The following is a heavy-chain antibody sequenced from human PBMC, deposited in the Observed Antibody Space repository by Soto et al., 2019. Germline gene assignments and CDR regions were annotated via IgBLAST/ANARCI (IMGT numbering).Heavy chain of an antibody. J-gene: IGHJ5*02. V-gene: IGHV1-3*01. D-gene: IGHD3-3*01. CDR2: INAGNGNT. CDR3: ARDRAETYYDFWSPNPWFDL. Sequence: ASVKVSCKASGYTFTSYAMHWVRQAPGQRLEWMGWINAGNGNTKYSQKFQGRVTITRDTSASTAYMELSSLRSEDTAVYYCARDRAETYYDFWSPNPWFDLWGQGTLVTVSS. CDR1: GYTFTSYA.